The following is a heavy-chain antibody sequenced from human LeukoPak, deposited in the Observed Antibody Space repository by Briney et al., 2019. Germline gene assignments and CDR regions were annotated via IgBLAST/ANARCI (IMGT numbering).Heavy chain of an antibody. CDR1: GGSISSSSYY. V-gene: IGHV4-39*01. D-gene: IGHD6-13*01. J-gene: IGHJ4*02. CDR3: ARHRSSSWYYFDY. CDR2: IYYSGST. Sequence: SETLSLTCTVSGGSISSSSYYWGWIRQPPGTGLEWIGSIYYSGSTYYNPSLKSRVTISVGTSKNQFSLKLSSVTAADTAVYYCARHRSSSWYYFDYWGQGTLVTVSS.